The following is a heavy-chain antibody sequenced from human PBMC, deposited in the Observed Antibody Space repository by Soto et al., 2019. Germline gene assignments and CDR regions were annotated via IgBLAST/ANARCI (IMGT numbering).Heavy chain of an antibody. D-gene: IGHD2-2*02. CDR3: ARDGIVVVPAAIPIDYYYGMDV. Sequence: GGSLRLSCAASGFTFSSYAMHWVRQAPGKGLEWVAVISYDGSNKYYADSVKGRFTISRDNSKNTLYLQMNSLRAEDTAVYYCARDGIVVVPAAIPIDYYYGMDVWGQGTTVTVS. V-gene: IGHV3-30-3*01. CDR2: ISYDGSNK. J-gene: IGHJ6*02. CDR1: GFTFSSYA.